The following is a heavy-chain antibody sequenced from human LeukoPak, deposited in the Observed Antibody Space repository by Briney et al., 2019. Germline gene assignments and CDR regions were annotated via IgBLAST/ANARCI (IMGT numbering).Heavy chain of an antibody. CDR1: GGSISRYY. Sequence: PSETLSLTCTVSGGSISRYYWNWIRQPPGKGLEWIGYVYDSGSTNYNPSLKSRVTMSVDTSKNQFSLKLSSVTAADSAVYYCASLFCSGVSCSFDYWGQGTLVTVSS. CDR3: ASLFCSGVSCSFDY. CDR2: VYDSGST. V-gene: IGHV4-59*01. D-gene: IGHD2-15*01. J-gene: IGHJ4*02.